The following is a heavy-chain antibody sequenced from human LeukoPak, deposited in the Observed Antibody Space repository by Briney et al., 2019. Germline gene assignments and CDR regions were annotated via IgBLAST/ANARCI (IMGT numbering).Heavy chain of an antibody. CDR1: GGSISNNY. CDR3: ARGDASGRPGIAFDY. Sequence: SETLSLTCNVSGGSISNNYLSWIRQPPGKGLEWIGYFHDSESTNYNPSLKSRVSISVDTSKKQVSLKLSSVTAADTAVYYCARGDASGRPGIAFDYWGQGTLVTVSS. CDR2: FHDSEST. D-gene: IGHD1-26*01. J-gene: IGHJ4*02. V-gene: IGHV4-59*01.